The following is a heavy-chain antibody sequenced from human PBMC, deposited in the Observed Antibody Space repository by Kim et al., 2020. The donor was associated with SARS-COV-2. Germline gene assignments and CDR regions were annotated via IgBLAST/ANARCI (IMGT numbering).Heavy chain of an antibody. D-gene: IGHD1-26*01. Sequence: GGSLRLSCAASGFTFSSYAMSWVRQAPGKGLEWASAISGSGGSTYYADSVKGRFTISRDNSKNTLYLQMNSLRAEDTAVYYCAKDVPHLVSGSYVDYWGQGTLVTVSS. V-gene: IGHV3-23*01. CDR1: GFTFSSYA. J-gene: IGHJ4*02. CDR3: AKDVPHLVSGSYVDY. CDR2: ISGSGGST.